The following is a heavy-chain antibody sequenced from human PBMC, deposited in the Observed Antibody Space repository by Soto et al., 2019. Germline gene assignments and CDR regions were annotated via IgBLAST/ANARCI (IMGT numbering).Heavy chain of an antibody. CDR2: IIPILGIA. CDR3: ARGDRGYSYGHHYFDY. V-gene: IGHV1-69*02. Sequence: QVQLVQSGAEVKKPGSSVKVSCKASGGTFSSYTISWVRQAPGQGLEWMGRIIPILGIANYAQKFQGRVTITADKSTSTAYMELSSLRSEDTAVYYWARGDRGYSYGHHYFDYWGQGTLVTVSS. J-gene: IGHJ4*02. CDR1: GGTFSSYT. D-gene: IGHD5-18*01.